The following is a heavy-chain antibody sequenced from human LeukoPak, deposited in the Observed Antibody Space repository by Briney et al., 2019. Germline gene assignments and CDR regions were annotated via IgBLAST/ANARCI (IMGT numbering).Heavy chain of an antibody. CDR2: IDPNSGGT. CDR1: GYTFTSYA. V-gene: IGHV1-2*02. CDR3: ARDFQYYDILTGYFNWFDP. D-gene: IGHD3-9*01. Sequence: ASVKVSCKASGYTFTSYAMHWVRQAPGQGLEWMGWIDPNSGGTNYAQKFQGRVTMTRDTSISTAYMELSRLRSDDTAVYYCARDFQYYDILTGYFNWFDPWGQGTLVTVSS. J-gene: IGHJ5*02.